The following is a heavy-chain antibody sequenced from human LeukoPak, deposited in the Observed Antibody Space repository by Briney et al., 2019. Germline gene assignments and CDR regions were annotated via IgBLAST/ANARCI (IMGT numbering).Heavy chain of an antibody. J-gene: IGHJ4*02. D-gene: IGHD1-26*01. CDR1: GFTFSGYP. CDR2: ISYDGSNK. V-gene: IGHV3-30-3*01. Sequence: GGSLRLSCAASGFTFSGYPIHWVRQAPGKGLEWVAVISYDGSNKYYADSVKGRFTISRDNSKNTLYLQMNSLRAEDTAVYYCARGTSGTFKSFDYWGQGTLVTVSS. CDR3: ARGTSGTFKSFDY.